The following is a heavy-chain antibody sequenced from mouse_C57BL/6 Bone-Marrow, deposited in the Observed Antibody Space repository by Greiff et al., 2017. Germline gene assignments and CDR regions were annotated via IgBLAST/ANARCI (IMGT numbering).Heavy chain of an antibody. Sequence: QVQLKQPGAELVRPGTSVKLSCKASGYTFPSYWMHWVKQRPGQGLEWIGVIDPSDSYTNYNQKFKGKDTLTVDTSPSTAYMQRSSQTSEDSAVYYCEKLGAMDYWGQGTSVTVSS. J-gene: IGHJ4*01. V-gene: IGHV1-59*01. CDR2: IDPSDSYT. CDR1: GYTFPSYW. CDR3: EKLGAMDY. D-gene: IGHD4-1*01.